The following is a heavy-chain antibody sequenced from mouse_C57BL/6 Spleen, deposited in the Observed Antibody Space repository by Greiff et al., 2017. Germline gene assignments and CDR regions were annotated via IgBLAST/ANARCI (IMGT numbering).Heavy chain of an antibody. CDR3: AKKYYGSSYEYFDY. J-gene: IGHJ2*01. V-gene: IGHV1-59*01. CDR2: IDPSDSYT. CDR1: GYTFPSYW. Sequence: VQLQQPGAELVRPGTSVKLSCKASGYTFPSYWMHWVKQRPGQGLEWIGVIDPSDSYTNYNQKFKGKATLTVDTSSSTAYMQLSSLTSEDSAVDYCAKKYYGSSYEYFDYWGQGTTLTVSS. D-gene: IGHD1-1*01.